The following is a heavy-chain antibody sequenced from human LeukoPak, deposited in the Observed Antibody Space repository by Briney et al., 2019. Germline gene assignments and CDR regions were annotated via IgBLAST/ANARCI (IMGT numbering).Heavy chain of an antibody. CDR2: ISYDGSNK. CDR3: AKDAEIVVVEYYFDY. V-gene: IGHV3-30*18. D-gene: IGHD3-22*01. CDR1: GFTFSAYA. J-gene: IGHJ4*02. Sequence: GGSLRLSCEASGFTFSAYAMTCVRQAPGKGLEWVAVISYDGSNKYYADSVKGRFTISRDNSKNTLYLQMNSLRAEDTAVYYCAKDAEIVVVEYYFDYWGQGTLVTVSS.